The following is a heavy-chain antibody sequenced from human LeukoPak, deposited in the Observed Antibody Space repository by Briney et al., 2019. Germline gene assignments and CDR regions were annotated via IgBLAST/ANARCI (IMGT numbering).Heavy chain of an antibody. CDR1: GDSVSSNSAT. V-gene: IGHV6-1*01. Sequence: SQTLSLTCAISGDSVSSNSATWNWIRQSPSRDLEWLGRTYYKSKRYNDYAVSVKSRITINSDTSKNQFSLQLNSVTPEDTAVYYCARVSSPWSPRDAFDIWGQGTMVTVSS. CDR2: TYYKSKRYN. J-gene: IGHJ3*02. D-gene: IGHD1-26*01. CDR3: ARVSSPWSPRDAFDI.